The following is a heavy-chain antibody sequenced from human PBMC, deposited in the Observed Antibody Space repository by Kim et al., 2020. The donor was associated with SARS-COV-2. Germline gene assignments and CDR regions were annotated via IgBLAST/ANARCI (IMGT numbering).Heavy chain of an antibody. V-gene: IGHV1-2*02. Sequence: ASVKVSCKASGYTFTGYYMHWVRQAPGQGLEWMGWINPNSGGTNYAQKFQGRVTMTRDTSISTAYMELSRLRSDDTAVYYCARGGGQWLVRLEAFDIWAKGQWSPSLQ. CDR3: ARGGGQWLVRLEAFDI. D-gene: IGHD6-19*01. CDR2: INPNSGGT. J-gene: IGHJ3*02. CDR1: GYTFTGYY.